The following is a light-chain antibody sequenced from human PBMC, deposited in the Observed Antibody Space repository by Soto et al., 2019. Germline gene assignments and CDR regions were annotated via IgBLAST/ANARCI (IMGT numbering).Light chain of an antibody. J-gene: IGKJ1*01. CDR2: GTS. CDR3: QQYGSSSWT. CDR1: QSVSSSY. V-gene: IGKV3-20*01. Sequence: EIVLTQSPGTLSLSPWERATLSCRASQSVSSSYLAWYQQKPSQAPRLLIYGTSSRATAIPDRFSGSGSGTDFTLAISRLEPEDFAVYYCQQYGSSSWTFGQGTKVAIK.